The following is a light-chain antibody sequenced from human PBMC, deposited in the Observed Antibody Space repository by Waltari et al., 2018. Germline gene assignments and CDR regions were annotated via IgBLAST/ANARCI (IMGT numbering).Light chain of an antibody. Sequence: SWDQQHPGKAPKLIIFEVTKRPSGVSNRFSGSKSGNTASLTISGLQADDEADYYGCSFASRIGVFGGGTKVTVL. CDR2: EVT. V-gene: IGLV2-23*02. J-gene: IGLJ2*01. CDR3: CSFASRIGV.